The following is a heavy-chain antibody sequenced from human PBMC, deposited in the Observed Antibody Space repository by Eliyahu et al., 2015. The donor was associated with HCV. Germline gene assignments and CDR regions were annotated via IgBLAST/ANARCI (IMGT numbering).Heavy chain of an antibody. V-gene: IGHV1-46*01. Sequence: QVQLVQSGAEVKKPGASVKVSCXASGYTSTSYYMHWVRQAPGQGLEWMGIINPSGGSTSYAQKFQGRVTMTRDTSTSTVYMELSSLRSEDTAVYYCSSSPVAERGYFDYWGQGTLVTVSS. CDR3: SSSPVAERGYFDY. CDR2: INPSGGST. J-gene: IGHJ4*02. D-gene: IGHD6-19*01. CDR1: GYTSTSYY.